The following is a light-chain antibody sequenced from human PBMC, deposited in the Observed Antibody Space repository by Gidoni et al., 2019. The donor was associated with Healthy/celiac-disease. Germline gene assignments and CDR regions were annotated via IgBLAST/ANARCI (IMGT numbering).Light chain of an antibody. J-gene: IGKJ1*01. Sequence: EIVMTQSLATLSVSPGERAPLSCRASQSVSSNLAWYQQKPGQAPRLLIYGASTRATGIPARFSGSGSGTEFTLTISSLQSEDFAVYYCQQYNNWPRWTFGQGTKVEIK. V-gene: IGKV3-15*01. CDR2: GAS. CDR1: QSVSSN. CDR3: QQYNNWPRWT.